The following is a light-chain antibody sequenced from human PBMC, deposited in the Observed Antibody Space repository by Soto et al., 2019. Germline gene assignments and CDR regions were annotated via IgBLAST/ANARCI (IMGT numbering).Light chain of an antibody. CDR1: NIGSKS. Sequence: SYVLTQPPSVSVAPGQTATISCGGNNIGSKSVHWHQQKPGQAPVLVVYDDSDRPSGIPERFSGSNSGDTATLTISRVEAGDEADFYCQVWDSSREHVVFGGGTKVTVL. J-gene: IGLJ3*02. V-gene: IGLV3-21*02. CDR3: QVWDSSREHVV. CDR2: DDS.